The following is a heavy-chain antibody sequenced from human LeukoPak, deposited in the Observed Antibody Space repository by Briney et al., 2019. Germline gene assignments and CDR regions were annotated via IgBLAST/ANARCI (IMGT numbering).Heavy chain of an antibody. Sequence: GASVKVSCKASGGTFSSYAISWVRQAPGQGLEWMGGIIPIFGTANYAQKFQGRVTITADESTSTAYMELSSLRSEDTAVYYCASIDSYGYGVDYWGQGTLVTVSS. D-gene: IGHD5-18*01. V-gene: IGHV1-69*13. CDR1: GGTFSSYA. CDR2: IIPIFGTA. J-gene: IGHJ4*02. CDR3: ASIDSYGYGVDY.